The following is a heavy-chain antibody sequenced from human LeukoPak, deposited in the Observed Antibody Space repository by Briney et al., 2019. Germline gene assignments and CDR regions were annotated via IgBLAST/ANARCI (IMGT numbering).Heavy chain of an antibody. CDR2: INPNNGNL. Sequence: ASVKVSCKASGYTFGSDDINWVRQATGQGLEWMGWINPNNGNLGYAQKFQGRVTITRNTPISTAYMELSSLTSEDTAVYYCARDLKMGYSSGRYSWGTGSSNDYWGQGTLVTVSS. CDR1: GYTFGSDD. V-gene: IGHV1-8*03. CDR3: ARDLKMGYSSGRYSWGTGSSNDY. D-gene: IGHD6-19*01. J-gene: IGHJ4*02.